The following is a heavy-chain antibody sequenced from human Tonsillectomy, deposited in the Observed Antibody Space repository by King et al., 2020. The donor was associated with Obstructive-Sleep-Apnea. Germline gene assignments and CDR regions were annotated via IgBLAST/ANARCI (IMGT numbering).Heavy chain of an antibody. D-gene: IGHD6-25*01. Sequence: QLVQSGAEVKKPGSSVKVSCKASGDASSSYAISWVRQAPGQGLEWVGGLIPLLGVAHYAQKFQGRVTITADKSTTTAYMDLSSLRSEDTAMYYCARGAAGTCDYWGQGTLVTVSS. J-gene: IGHJ4*02. V-gene: IGHV1-69*10. CDR1: GDASSSYA. CDR3: ARGAAGTCDY. CDR2: LIPLLGVA.